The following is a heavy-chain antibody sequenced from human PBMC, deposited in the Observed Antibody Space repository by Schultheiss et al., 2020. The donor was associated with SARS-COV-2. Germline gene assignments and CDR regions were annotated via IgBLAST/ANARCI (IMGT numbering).Heavy chain of an antibody. D-gene: IGHD6-13*01. CDR1: GFTVSSNY. Sequence: GGSLRLSCAASGFTVSSNYMSWVRQAPGKGLEWVSVIYSGGSTYYADSVKGRFTISRDNSKNTLYLQMNSLRAEDTAVYYCARDLMSSSWYETYYGMDVWGQGTTVTVSS. CDR2: IYSGGST. J-gene: IGHJ6*02. V-gene: IGHV3-53*05. CDR3: ARDLMSSSWYETYYGMDV.